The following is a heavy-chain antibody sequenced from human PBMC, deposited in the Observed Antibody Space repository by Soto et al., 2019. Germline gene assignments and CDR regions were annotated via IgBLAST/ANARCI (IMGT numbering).Heavy chain of an antibody. CDR3: AGGQYYFDY. J-gene: IGHJ4*02. CDR1: GFIFNNNA. CDR2: ISYDGSNK. D-gene: IGHD2-15*01. V-gene: IGHV3-30*03. Sequence: GGSLRLSCAASGFIFNNNAMHWVRQAPGKGLEWVAHISYDGSNKHYTDSVKGRFTISRDNSKNMLYLQMSSLRAEDTAVYYCAGGQYYFDYCGQGTRVTVSS.